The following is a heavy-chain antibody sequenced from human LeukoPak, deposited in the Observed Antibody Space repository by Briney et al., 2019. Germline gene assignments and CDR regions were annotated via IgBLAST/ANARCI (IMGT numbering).Heavy chain of an antibody. Sequence: SETLSLTCTVSGGSISSYYWSWIRQPAGKGLEWIGRIYTSGSTNYSPSLESRVTMSVDTSENRFSLKLSSVTAADTAVYYCARDAGRYYDSSGYRDAFDIWGQGTMVTVSS. CDR3: ARDAGRYYDSSGYRDAFDI. V-gene: IGHV4-4*07. D-gene: IGHD3-22*01. CDR1: GGSISSYY. J-gene: IGHJ3*02. CDR2: IYTSGST.